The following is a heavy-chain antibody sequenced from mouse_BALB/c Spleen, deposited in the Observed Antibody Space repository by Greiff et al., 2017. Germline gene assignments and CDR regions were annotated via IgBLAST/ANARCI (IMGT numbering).Heavy chain of an antibody. J-gene: IGHJ1*01. D-gene: IGHD2-3*01. Sequence: VQLKQSGAELVKPGASVKLSCTASGFNIKDTYMHWVKQRPEQGLEWIGRIDPANGNTKYDPKFQGKATITADTSSNTAYLQLSSLTSEDTAVYYCASDGYYPHWYFDVWGAGTTVTVSS. V-gene: IGHV14-3*02. CDR1: GFNIKDTY. CDR3: ASDGYYPHWYFDV. CDR2: IDPANGNT.